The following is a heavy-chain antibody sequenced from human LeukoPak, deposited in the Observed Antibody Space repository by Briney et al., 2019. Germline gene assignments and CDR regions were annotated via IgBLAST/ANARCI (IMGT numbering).Heavy chain of an antibody. J-gene: IGHJ4*02. D-gene: IGHD5-18*01. CDR2: MNPSSGDT. Sequence: ASVKVSCKASGYTFTSFDINWVRQATGQGPEWMGWMNPSSGDTGYAQKFQGRVTFTRDISTNTAYMELSSLTSEDTAVYYCATPTMRGPSYGYVRLLNWGQGSLVTVSS. CDR1: GYTFTSFD. V-gene: IGHV1-8*03. CDR3: ATPTMRGPSYGYVRLLN.